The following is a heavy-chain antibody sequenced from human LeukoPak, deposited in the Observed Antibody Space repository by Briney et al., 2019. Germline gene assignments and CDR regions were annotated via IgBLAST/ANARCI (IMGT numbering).Heavy chain of an antibody. CDR2: ISSDGSNI. V-gene: IGHV3-30*18. CDR3: AKGRSGLQFDLDS. D-gene: IGHD3-10*01. CDR1: GFTCDDYA. Sequence: QTGGSLRLSCAASGFTCDDYAMHWVRQAPGKGLEWVALISSDGSNIYYADSVKGRFTISRDNSKNTLYLQMNSLRAEDTAVYYCAKGRSGLQFDLDSWGQGTLVTVSS. J-gene: IGHJ4*02.